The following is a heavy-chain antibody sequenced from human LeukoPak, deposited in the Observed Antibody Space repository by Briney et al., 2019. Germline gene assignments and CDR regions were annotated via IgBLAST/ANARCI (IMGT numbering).Heavy chain of an antibody. CDR3: AKAIVVVPAAQYFQH. CDR2: ISGSGGST. D-gene: IGHD2-2*01. J-gene: IGHJ1*01. CDR1: GFTFSSYA. Sequence: GSLRLSCAASGFTFSSYAMSWVRQAPGKGLEWVSAISGSGGSTYYADSVKGRFTISRDNSKNTLYLQMNSLRAEDTAVYYCAKAIVVVPAAQYFQHWGQGTLVTVSS. V-gene: IGHV3-23*01.